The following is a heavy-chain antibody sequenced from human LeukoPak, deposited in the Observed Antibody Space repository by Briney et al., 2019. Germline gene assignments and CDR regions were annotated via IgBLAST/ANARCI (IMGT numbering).Heavy chain of an antibody. V-gene: IGHV3-74*01. CDR1: GFTSSSYW. CDR2: INSDGSSI. Sequence: PGGSLRLSCAASGFTSSSYWMHWVRQAPGKGLVWVSRINSDGSSISYVDSVKGRFTISRDNAKNTLYLQMNSLRAEDTAVYYCARATDCGGDCYWGNDAFDIWGQGTMVTVSS. J-gene: IGHJ3*02. CDR3: ARATDCGGDCYWGNDAFDI. D-gene: IGHD2-21*02.